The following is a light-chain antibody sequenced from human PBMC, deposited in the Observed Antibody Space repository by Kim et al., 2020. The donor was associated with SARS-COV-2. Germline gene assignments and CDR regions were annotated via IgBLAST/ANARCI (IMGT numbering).Light chain of an antibody. CDR3: NSRDSSGNLWV. CDR2: GKN. V-gene: IGLV3-19*01. CDR1: RRRSYY. J-gene: IGLJ3*02. Sequence: AMGQTVRMTCQGDRRRSYYASWYQQKTGQAPVLVIYGKNNRPSGSPDRFSGSSSGNTASLTITGAQAEDEADYYCNSRDSSGNLWVFGGGTQLTVL.